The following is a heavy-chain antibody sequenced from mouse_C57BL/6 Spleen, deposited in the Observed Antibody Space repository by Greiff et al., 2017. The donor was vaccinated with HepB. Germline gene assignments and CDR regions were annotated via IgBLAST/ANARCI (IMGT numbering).Heavy chain of an antibody. CDR2: IYPSDSET. D-gene: IGHD1-1*01. CDR3: ARFPIYYYGSADFDY. Sequence: QVQLQQSGAELVRPGSSVKLSCKASGYTFTSYWMDWVKQRPGQGLEWIGNIYPSDSETHYNQKFKDKATLTVDKSSSTAYMQLSSLTSEDSAVYYCARFPIYYYGSADFDYWGQGTTLTVSS. V-gene: IGHV1-61*01. CDR1: GYTFTSYW. J-gene: IGHJ2*01.